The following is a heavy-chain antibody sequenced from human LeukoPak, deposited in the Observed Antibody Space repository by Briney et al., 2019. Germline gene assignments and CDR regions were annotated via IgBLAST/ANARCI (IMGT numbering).Heavy chain of an antibody. J-gene: IGHJ5*02. Sequence: GGSLRLSCAASGFTFSSYAMSWVRQAPGKGLEWVSAISGSGGSTYYADSVKGRFTISRDNSKNTVYLQMNSLRAEDTAVYYCAKERYYGSGSYYGPFNWFDPWGQGTLVTVSS. V-gene: IGHV3-23*01. D-gene: IGHD3-10*01. CDR1: GFTFSSYA. CDR3: AKERYYGSGSYYGPFNWFDP. CDR2: ISGSGGST.